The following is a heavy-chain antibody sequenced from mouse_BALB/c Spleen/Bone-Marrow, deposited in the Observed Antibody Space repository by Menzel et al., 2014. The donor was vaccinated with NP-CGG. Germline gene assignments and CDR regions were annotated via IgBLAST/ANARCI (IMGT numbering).Heavy chain of an antibody. CDR3: ARGDFDFEAWFTY. D-gene: IGHD2-4*01. V-gene: IGHV1-80*01. Sequence: QVQLQQSGAELVRPGSSVKISCKASGYAFXSYWMNWVQQRPGQGLEWIGQIYPGDGDINYNGKFKGKATLTADKSSGAAYMQSSSLTSEDSAVYFCARGDFDFEAWFTYWGQVTLVTVSA. J-gene: IGHJ3*01. CDR1: GYAFXSYW. CDR2: IYPGDGDI.